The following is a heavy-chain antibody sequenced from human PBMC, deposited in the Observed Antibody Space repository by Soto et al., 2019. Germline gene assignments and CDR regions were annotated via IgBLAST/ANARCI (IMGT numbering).Heavy chain of an antibody. V-gene: IGHV3-33*01. Sequence: QVQLVESGGGVVKPGRSLRLSCAASGFMFSNHGMHWVRQAPGKGLEWVAVIWSDGNNRYYADSVKGRFTISRDNYKNTLYLQMNSLRAEDTAVYYCVRGDNWNDEASDYWGQGTLVTVSS. CDR3: VRGDNWNDEASDY. CDR1: GFMFSNHG. J-gene: IGHJ4*02. D-gene: IGHD1-1*01. CDR2: IWSDGNNR.